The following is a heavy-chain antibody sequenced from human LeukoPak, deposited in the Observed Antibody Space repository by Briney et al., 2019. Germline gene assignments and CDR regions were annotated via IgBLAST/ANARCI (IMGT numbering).Heavy chain of an antibody. CDR3: ARVWDGYSGEDY. Sequence: GGSLRLSCAASGFTFSNYNMIWVGQAPGKGLESVSYISSSGSTMHYADSVRGRFTISRDNAKKSLYLQMNSLRAEDTAVYYCARVWDGYSGEDYWGQGTLLTVSS. CDR1: GFTFSNYN. J-gene: IGHJ4*02. CDR2: ISSSGSTM. V-gene: IGHV3-48*01. D-gene: IGHD5-18*01.